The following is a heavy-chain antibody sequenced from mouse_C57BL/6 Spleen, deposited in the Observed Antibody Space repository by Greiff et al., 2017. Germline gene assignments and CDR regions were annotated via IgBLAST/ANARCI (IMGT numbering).Heavy chain of an antibody. CDR3: ARSPVVEGDYAIDY. Sequence: QVQLQQSGPELVKPGASVKLSCKASGYTFTSYDINWVKQRPGQGLEWIGWIYPRDGSTKYNEKFKGKATLTVDTSSSTAYMELRSLTSEDSAVYFCARSPVVEGDYAIDYWGQGTSVTVSS. CDR1: GYTFTSYD. V-gene: IGHV1-85*01. D-gene: IGHD1-1*01. CDR2: IYPRDGST. J-gene: IGHJ4*01.